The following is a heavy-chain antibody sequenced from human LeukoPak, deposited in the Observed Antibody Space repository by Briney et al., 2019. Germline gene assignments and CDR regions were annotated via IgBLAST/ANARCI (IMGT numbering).Heavy chain of an antibody. Sequence: PSETLSLTCTVSGGSASSYYWSWIRQPPGKGLEWIGYIYYSGSTNYNPSLKSRVTISVDTSKNQFSLKLSSVTAADTAVYYCARVELMDEFDYWGQGTLVTVSS. V-gene: IGHV4-59*02. CDR2: IYYSGST. CDR1: GGSASSYY. D-gene: IGHD1-7*01. CDR3: ARVELMDEFDY. J-gene: IGHJ4*02.